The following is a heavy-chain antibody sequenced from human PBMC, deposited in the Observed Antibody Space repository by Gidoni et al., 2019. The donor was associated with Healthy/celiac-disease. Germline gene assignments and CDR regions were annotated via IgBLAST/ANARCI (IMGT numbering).Heavy chain of an antibody. D-gene: IGHD3-22*01. CDR2: FDPEDGET. CDR1: GYTLTELS. J-gene: IGHJ3*02. CDR3: ATGYYYDRSGYSYTDAFDI. Sequence: QVQLVQSGAEVKKPGASVKVSCKVSGYTLTELSMHWVRQAPGKGLEWMGGFDPEDGETIYAQKFQGRVTMTEDTSTDTAYMELSSLRSEDTAVYYCATGYYYDRSGYSYTDAFDIWGQGTMVTVSS. V-gene: IGHV1-24*01.